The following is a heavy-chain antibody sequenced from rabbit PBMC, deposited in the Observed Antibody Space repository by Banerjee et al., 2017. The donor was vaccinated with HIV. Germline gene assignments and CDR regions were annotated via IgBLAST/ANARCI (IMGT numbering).Heavy chain of an antibody. D-gene: IGHD3-1*01. CDR3: AIWGGSINNL. V-gene: IGHV1S40*01. Sequence: QSLEESGGDLVKPGASLTLTCTASGFSFSSNYYMCWVRQAPGKGLEWIACIYTGSGSSYYASGPKGRFPIPSHNAQNTLYLQLNSLTAADTATYFCAIWGGSINNLWGPGPLVTVS. J-gene: IGHJ6*01. CDR2: IYTGSGSS. CDR1: GFSFSSNYY.